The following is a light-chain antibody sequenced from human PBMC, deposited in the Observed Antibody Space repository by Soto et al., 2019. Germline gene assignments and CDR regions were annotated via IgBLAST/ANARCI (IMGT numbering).Light chain of an antibody. Sequence: QLVPTQSPSASASLVASVKPTCTLSSGQSSYAIAWHQQQPEKGPRYLMKLSSDGSHSKGDGIPDRFSGSSSGAERYLTISSLQSEDEADYYCQTWDTGARVVFGGGTKVTVL. CDR1: SGQSSYA. CDR3: QTWDTGARVV. V-gene: IGLV4-69*01. J-gene: IGLJ2*01. CDR2: LSSDGSH.